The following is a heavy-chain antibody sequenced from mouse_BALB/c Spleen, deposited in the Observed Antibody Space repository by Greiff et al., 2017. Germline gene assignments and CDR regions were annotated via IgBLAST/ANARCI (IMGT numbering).Heavy chain of an antibody. J-gene: IGHJ2*01. CDR3: ARHRGGDY. V-gene: IGHV5-6*01. Sequence: EVHLVESGGGLVKPGGSLKLSCAASGFTFSSYGMSWVRQTPDKRLEWVATISSGGSYTYYPDSVKGRFTISRDNAKNTLYLQMSSLKSEDTAMYYCARHRGGDYWGQGTTLTVSS. CDR2: ISSGGSYT. CDR1: GFTFSSYG.